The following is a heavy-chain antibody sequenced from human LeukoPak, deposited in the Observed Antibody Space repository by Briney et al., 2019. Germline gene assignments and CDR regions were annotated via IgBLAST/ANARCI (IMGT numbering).Heavy chain of an antibody. Sequence: SETLSLTCTVSGGSISSYYWSWVRQAPGKGLEWIGYIYYSGSTDYNPSLKSRATISEDTSKNQFSLKLSSVTAADTAVYYCARGLPRFARLSYGMDVWGQGTTVTVSS. D-gene: IGHD3-3*01. CDR2: IYYSGST. V-gene: IGHV4-59*01. CDR1: GGSISSYY. CDR3: ARGLPRFARLSYGMDV. J-gene: IGHJ6*02.